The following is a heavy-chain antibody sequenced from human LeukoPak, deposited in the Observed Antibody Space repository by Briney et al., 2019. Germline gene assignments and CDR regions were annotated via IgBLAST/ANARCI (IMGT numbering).Heavy chain of an antibody. J-gene: IGHJ4*02. CDR2: ISSSGSTK. V-gene: IGHV3-48*03. D-gene: IGHD5-18*01. Sequence: GGSLRLSCAASGFAFSSYEMNWVRQAPGKGLEWVSYISSSGSTKYYADSVKGRFTISRDNAKNSLYLQMNSLRAEDTAVYYCARDGGYSYGKKGCFEKWGQGTLVTVSS. CDR1: GFAFSSYE. CDR3: ARDGGYSYGKKGCFEK.